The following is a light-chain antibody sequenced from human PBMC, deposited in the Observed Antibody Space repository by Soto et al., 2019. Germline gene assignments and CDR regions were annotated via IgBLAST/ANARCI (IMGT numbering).Light chain of an antibody. J-gene: IGKJ1*01. CDR1: HFVSTY. Sequence: DILMTQSPATLSASVGDSVTITCRASHFVSTYLAWYQQKPGKVPKLLIYDASSLQSEVPSRFSGGGSGTEFTLTISSLQADDFATYYCQQYSSHATFGQGTKVDIK. CDR3: QQYSSHAT. CDR2: DAS. V-gene: IGKV1-5*01.